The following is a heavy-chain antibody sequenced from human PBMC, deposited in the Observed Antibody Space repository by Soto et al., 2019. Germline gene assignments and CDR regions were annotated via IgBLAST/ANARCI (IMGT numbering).Heavy chain of an antibody. J-gene: IGHJ4*02. Sequence: ASVKVSCKASGYTFTSYYIHWVRQAPGQGLEWMGIINPSGGSTSYAQKFQGRVTMTRDTSTSTVYMELSSLRSEDTAVYYCARETFQMATFQYWGQGTLVTVSS. V-gene: IGHV1-46*01. CDR1: GYTFTSYY. CDR2: INPSGGST. D-gene: IGHD5-12*01. CDR3: ARETFQMATFQY.